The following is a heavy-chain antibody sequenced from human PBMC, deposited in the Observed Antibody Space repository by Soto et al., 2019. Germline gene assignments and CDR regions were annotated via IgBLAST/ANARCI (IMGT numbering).Heavy chain of an antibody. CDR2: IIPILGIA. V-gene: IGHV1-69*02. J-gene: IGHJ4*02. CDR1: GGTFSSYT. CDR3: ASTFMVADAHFDY. D-gene: IGHD5-12*01. Sequence: QVQLVQSGAEVKKPGSSVKVSCKASGGTFSSYTISWVRQAPGQGLEWMGRIIPILGIANYAQKFQGRVTITADKSTSTAYMELSSLRSEDTAVYYCASTFMVADAHFDYWGQGTLVTVSS.